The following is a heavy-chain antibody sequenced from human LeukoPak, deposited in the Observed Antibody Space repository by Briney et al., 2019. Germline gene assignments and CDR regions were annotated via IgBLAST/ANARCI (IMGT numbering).Heavy chain of an antibody. Sequence: PGGSLRLSCAASGFTFSDFYMTWIRQAPGKGLEWVSYISSSGSYSNYADSVKGRFTISRDNAKNSLYLQLNSLRAEDTALFYCARMYYYDSSGRHLDYWGQGTLVTVSS. CDR1: GFTFSDFY. CDR3: ARMYYYDSSGRHLDY. J-gene: IGHJ4*02. V-gene: IGHV3-11*03. CDR2: ISSSGSYS. D-gene: IGHD3-22*01.